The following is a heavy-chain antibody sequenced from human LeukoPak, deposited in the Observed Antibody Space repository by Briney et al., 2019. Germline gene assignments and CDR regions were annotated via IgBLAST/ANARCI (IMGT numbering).Heavy chain of an antibody. D-gene: IGHD2-15*01. Sequence: GGSLRLSCAASGFTFGSNWMNWVRQAPGKGPVWVSRINGDGSTTVYADSVQGRFSISRDNAKSTLYLHMNRLRAEDKAVYYCAREGGGYCSGINCWKWFDPWGQGTLVTVSS. CDR2: INGDGSTT. J-gene: IGHJ5*02. V-gene: IGHV3-74*01. CDR3: AREGGGYCSGINCWKWFDP. CDR1: GFTFGSNW.